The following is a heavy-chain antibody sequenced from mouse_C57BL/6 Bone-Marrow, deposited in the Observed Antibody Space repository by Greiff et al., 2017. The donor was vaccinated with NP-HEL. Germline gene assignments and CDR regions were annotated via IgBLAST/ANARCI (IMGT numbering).Heavy chain of an antibody. V-gene: IGHV1-59*01. CDR1: GYTFTSYW. Sequence: LQQPGAELVRPGTSVKLSCKASGYTFTSYWMHWVKQRPGQGLEWIGVIDPSDSYTNYNQKFKGKATLTVETSSSTAYMQLRSLTSEDSAVYYCARRVGSSPWFAYWGQGTLVTVSA. CDR2: IDPSDSYT. J-gene: IGHJ3*01. D-gene: IGHD1-1*01. CDR3: ARRVGSSPWFAY.